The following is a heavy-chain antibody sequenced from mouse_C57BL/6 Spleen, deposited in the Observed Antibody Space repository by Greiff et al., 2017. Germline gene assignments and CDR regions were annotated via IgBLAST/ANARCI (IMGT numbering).Heavy chain of an antibody. J-gene: IGHJ3*01. CDR1: GYNFTSYW. CDR3: ARTAQAAWFAD. CDR2: IDPNRGGT. Sequence: QVQLQQPGAELVKPGASVKLSCKASGYNFTSYWMHWVKQRPGRGLAWIGRIDPNRGGTKYNEKFKSKATLTVYKPSSTASMQLSRLTSEDSAVYDCARTAQAAWFADWGQGTLVTVAA. D-gene: IGHD3-2*02. V-gene: IGHV1-62-3*01.